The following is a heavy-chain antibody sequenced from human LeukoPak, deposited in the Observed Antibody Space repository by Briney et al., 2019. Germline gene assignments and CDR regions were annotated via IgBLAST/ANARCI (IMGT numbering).Heavy chain of an antibody. D-gene: IGHD1-26*01. CDR2: IDSNGRTI. CDR1: GFTFSSYW. Sequence: GGSLRLSCTASGFTFSSYWMHWVRQAPGKGLVWVSRIDSNGRTINYADSVKGRFTISRDNANSMLYLQMNSLRAEDSAVYYCARDFVGPDDYWGQGTLVTVSS. V-gene: IGHV3-74*01. CDR3: ARDFVGPDDY. J-gene: IGHJ4*02.